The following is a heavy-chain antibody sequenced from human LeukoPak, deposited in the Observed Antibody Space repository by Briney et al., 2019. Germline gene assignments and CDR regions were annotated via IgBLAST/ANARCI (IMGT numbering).Heavy chain of an antibody. D-gene: IGHD2-2*01. CDR2: IKSKTDGGTT. CDR3: TTDRADIVVVPAATPDFDY. CDR1: GFTFSNAW. Sequence: GGSLRLSCAASGFTFSNAWMSWVRQAPGKGLEWVGRIKSKTDGGTTDYAAPVKGRFTISRDDSKNTLYLQMNSLKTEDTAVYYCTTDRADIVVVPAATPDFDYWGQGTLVTVSS. J-gene: IGHJ4*02. V-gene: IGHV3-15*01.